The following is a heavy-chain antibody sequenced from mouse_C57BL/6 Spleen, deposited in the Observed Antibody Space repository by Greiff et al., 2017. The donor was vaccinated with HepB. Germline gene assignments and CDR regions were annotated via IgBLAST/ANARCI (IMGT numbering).Heavy chain of an antibody. CDR2: IRSKSNNYAT. Sequence: DAKLVESGGGLVQPKGSLKLSCAASGFSFNTYAMNWVRQAPGKGLEWVARIRSKSNNYATYYADSVKDRFTISRDDSESMLYLQMNNLKTEDTAMYYCVGYGSWFAYWGQGTLVTVSA. V-gene: IGHV10-1*01. D-gene: IGHD1-1*01. CDR1: GFSFNTYA. J-gene: IGHJ3*01. CDR3: VGYGSWFAY.